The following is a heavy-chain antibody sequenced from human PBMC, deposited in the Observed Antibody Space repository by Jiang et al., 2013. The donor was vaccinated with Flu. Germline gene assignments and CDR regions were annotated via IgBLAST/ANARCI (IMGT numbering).Heavy chain of an antibody. CDR2: IYYSGST. V-gene: IGHV4-39*01. CDR3: ARLSVEGATTGIDY. CDR1: GGSISSSSYY. J-gene: IGHJ4*02. D-gene: IGHD1-26*01. Sequence: SLTCTVSGGSISSSSYYWGWIRQPPGKGLEWIGSIYYSGSTYYNPSLKSRVTISVDTSKNQFSLKLSSVTAADTAVYYCARLSVEGATTGIDYWGQGTLVTVSS.